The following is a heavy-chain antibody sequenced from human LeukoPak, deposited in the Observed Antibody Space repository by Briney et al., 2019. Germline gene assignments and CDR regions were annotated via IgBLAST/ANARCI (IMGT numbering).Heavy chain of an antibody. D-gene: IGHD2-15*01. V-gene: IGHV3-30*18. CDR2: ISYDGSNK. CDR3: AKSISYCSGGSCF. J-gene: IGHJ4*02. Sequence: GGSLRLSCAASRFTFSSYGVHWVGQAQGKGLEWVAVISYDGSNKYYADSVKGRFTISRDNSKNTLYLQMNSLRAEDTAVYYCAKSISYCSGGSCFWSQGTLVTVSS. CDR1: RFTFSSYG.